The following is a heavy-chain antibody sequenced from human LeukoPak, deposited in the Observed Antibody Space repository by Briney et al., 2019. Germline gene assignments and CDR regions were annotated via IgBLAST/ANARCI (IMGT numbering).Heavy chain of an antibody. Sequence: SETLSLTCTVSGGSISSYYWSWTRQPPGKGLEWIGYMYYSGSTNYNPSLKSRVTISVDTSKTKFSLKLSPVPDADTAVYYCARHSTYSSSWYVGVWGKGTLVTVS. D-gene: IGHD6-13*01. CDR1: GGSISSYY. CDR3: ARHSTYSSSWYVGV. J-gene: IGHJ4*02. CDR2: MYYSGST. V-gene: IGHV4-59*08.